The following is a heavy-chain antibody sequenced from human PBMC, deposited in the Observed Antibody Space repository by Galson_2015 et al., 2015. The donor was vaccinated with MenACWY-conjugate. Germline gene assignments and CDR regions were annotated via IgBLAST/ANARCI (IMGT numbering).Heavy chain of an antibody. D-gene: IGHD7-27*01. CDR1: GFTFSSYA. J-gene: IGHJ4*02. Sequence: SLRLSCAASGFTFSSYAMSWVRQAPGKGLGWVSGISGGGDSTYYTDSVKGRFTVSRDNSKNPLYLQMNSLRADDTAVYYCAKDTGEGYWGQGSLVTVSS. CDR3: AKDTGEGY. V-gene: IGHV3-23*01. CDR2: ISGGGDST.